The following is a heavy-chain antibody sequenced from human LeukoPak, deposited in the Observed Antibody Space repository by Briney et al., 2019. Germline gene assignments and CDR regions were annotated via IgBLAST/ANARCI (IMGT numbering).Heavy chain of an antibody. Sequence: ASVKVSCKASGYTFTGYGISWVRQAPGQGLEWMGWISAYNGNTNYAQKLQGRVTMTTDTSTSTAYMELRSLRSDDTAVYYCASHYCSSTSCYADYGMDVWGKGTTVTVSS. J-gene: IGHJ6*04. V-gene: IGHV1-18*04. D-gene: IGHD2-2*01. CDR1: GYTFTGYG. CDR3: ASHYCSSTSCYADYGMDV. CDR2: ISAYNGNT.